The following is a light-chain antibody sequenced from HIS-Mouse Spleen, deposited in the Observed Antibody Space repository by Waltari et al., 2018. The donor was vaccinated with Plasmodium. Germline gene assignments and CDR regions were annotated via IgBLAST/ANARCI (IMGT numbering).Light chain of an antibody. CDR2: AAS. Sequence: DIQMTQSPSSLSASVGDRVTITCRASQSISSYLNWYQQKPGKAPKLLIYAASSLQSGVPSMFSGSGSGTDFTLTISRLQPEDFATYYCQQSHTFGQGTKLEIK. V-gene: IGKV1-39*01. J-gene: IGKJ2*01. CDR1: QSISSY. CDR3: QQSHT.